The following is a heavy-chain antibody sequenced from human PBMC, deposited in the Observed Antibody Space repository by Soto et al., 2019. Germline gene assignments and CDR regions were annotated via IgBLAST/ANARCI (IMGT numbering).Heavy chain of an antibody. Sequence: EVQLLESGGGLVQPGGSLRLSCAASGFTFSSYAMSWVRQAPGKGLEWVSAISGSGGSTYYADSVKGRFTISRDNSKNTLYLQMNSLRAEDTAVYYCAKDQLYRSYDFWSGYYGGAWFDPWGQGTLVTVSS. D-gene: IGHD3-3*01. V-gene: IGHV3-23*01. CDR2: ISGSGGST. J-gene: IGHJ5*02. CDR3: AKDQLYRSYDFWSGYYGGAWFDP. CDR1: GFTFSSYA.